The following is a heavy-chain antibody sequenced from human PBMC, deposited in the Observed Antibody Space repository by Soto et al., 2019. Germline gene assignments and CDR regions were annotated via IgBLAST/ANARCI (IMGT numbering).Heavy chain of an antibody. V-gene: IGHV5-10-1*04. J-gene: IGHJ4*02. Sequence: PGESLKISCKGSGYSFTSYWISWVRQMPGKGLEWMGRIDPSDSYTNYSPSFQGQVTISADKSISTAYLQWSSLKASDTAMYYCVTIPTYYYDSSGYYMTDYWGQGTLVTDSS. CDR1: GYSFTSYW. D-gene: IGHD3-22*01. CDR2: IDPSDSYT. CDR3: VTIPTYYYDSSGYYMTDY.